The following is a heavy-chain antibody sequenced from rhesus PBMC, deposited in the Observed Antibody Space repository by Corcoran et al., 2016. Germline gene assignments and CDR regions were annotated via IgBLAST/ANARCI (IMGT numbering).Heavy chain of an antibody. V-gene: IGHV3-116*02. CDR3: TRGGTYWDY. CDR1: GFTFAEYC. D-gene: IGHD3-16*01. CDR2: IRDKGQGGTA. J-gene: IGHJ4*01. Sequence: EVRLEESGGGWVQPGGALRLSWAASGFTFAEYCLAGVRPPPGKGPEWLGFIRDKGQGGTAEYAASVEGRLTISRDDSKSIASLQMNSLKTEDTAVYYCTRGGTYWDYWGQGVLVTVSS.